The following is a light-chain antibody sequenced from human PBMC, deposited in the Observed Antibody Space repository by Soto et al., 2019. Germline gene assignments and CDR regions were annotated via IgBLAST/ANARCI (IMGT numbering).Light chain of an antibody. CDR3: QQYYSPPLT. Sequence: DIVMTQSPDSLAVSLGERATFNCNSSQTILHNSNKKNYLAWYQQKPGQSPKLLLYWASTRESGVPERFSGSGSGTVFTLTISSLQAEDVAVYYCQQYYSPPLTFGGGTKVEIK. CDR1: QTILHNSNKKNY. J-gene: IGKJ4*01. CDR2: WAS. V-gene: IGKV4-1*01.